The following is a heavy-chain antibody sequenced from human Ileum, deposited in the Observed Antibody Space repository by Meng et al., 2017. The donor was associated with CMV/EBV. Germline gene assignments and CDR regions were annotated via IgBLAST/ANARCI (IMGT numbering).Heavy chain of an antibody. Sequence: GGSLRLSCAASGFTFSDYYMSWIRQAPGKGLEWVAYITSGSTIYYADSVKGRFTISRDNAKNSLYLQMNGLRAEDKAVNYCAREARYYDSSGSSSGMDVWGQGTTVTVSS. CDR1: GFTFSDYY. CDR2: ITSGSTI. J-gene: IGHJ6*02. D-gene: IGHD3-22*01. CDR3: AREARYYDSSGSSSGMDV. V-gene: IGHV3-11*04.